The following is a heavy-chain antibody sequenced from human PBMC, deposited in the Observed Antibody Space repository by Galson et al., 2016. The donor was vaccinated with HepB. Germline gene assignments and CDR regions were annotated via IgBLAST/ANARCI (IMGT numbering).Heavy chain of an antibody. CDR2: INPGNSDT. CDR3: ARHGDMSVNTLDL. D-gene: IGHD2-15*01. V-gene: IGHV5-51*01. Sequence: QSGAEVKKPGESLKISCKGSGYTFSTYWIGWVRHMPGTGLEWMAMINPGNSDTRYSPSFQGQVSISADNSMSTAYLQWSSLEASDSATYYCARHGDMSVNTLDLWGQGTLVTVSP. CDR1: GYTFSTYW. J-gene: IGHJ4*02.